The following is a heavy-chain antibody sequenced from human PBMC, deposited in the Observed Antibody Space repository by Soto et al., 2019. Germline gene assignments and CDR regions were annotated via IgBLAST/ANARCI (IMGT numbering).Heavy chain of an antibody. V-gene: IGHV3-53*01. D-gene: IGHD6-13*01. J-gene: IGHJ4*02. Sequence: GGSLRLSCAASGFTVSSNYMSWVRQAPGKGLEWVSVIYSGGSTYYADSVKGRFTISRDNSKNTLYLQMNSLRVDDTAIYYCAKEEGSTWYPTDYWGQGTLVTV. CDR1: GFTVSSNY. CDR3: AKEEGSTWYPTDY. CDR2: IYSGGST.